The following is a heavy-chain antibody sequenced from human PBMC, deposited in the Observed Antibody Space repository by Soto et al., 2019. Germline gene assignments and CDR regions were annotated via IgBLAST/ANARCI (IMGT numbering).Heavy chain of an antibody. V-gene: IGHV4-31*03. Sequence: SETLSLTCTVSGGSISSGGYYWSWIRQHPGKGLEWIGYIYYSGSTYYNPSLKSRVTISVDTSKNQFSLKLSSVTAADTAVYYCAGDRTGVDYLDYWGQGTMVTVSS. CDR2: IYYSGST. J-gene: IGHJ4*02. CDR3: AGDRTGVDYLDY. D-gene: IGHD7-27*01. CDR1: GGSISSGGYY.